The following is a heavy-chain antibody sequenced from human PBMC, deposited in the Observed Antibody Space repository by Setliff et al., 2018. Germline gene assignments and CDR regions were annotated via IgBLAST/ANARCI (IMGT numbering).Heavy chain of an antibody. CDR2: IRFDGSYK. CDR1: GFTFSGSS. V-gene: IGHV3-30*02. D-gene: IGHD2-8*01. Sequence: GGSLRLSCAASGFTFSGSSLHWVRQAPGKGLEWVAFIRFDGSYKYYADSAKDRFTISRDNSENTLFLQMTSLRPEDTGIYYCAKVKKPLIRGSGFDYWGRGTLVTVSS. J-gene: IGHJ4*02. CDR3: AKVKKPLIRGSGFDY.